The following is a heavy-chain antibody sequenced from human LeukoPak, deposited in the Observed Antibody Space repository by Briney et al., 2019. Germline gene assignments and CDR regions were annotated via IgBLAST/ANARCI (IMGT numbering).Heavy chain of an antibody. D-gene: IGHD5-18*01. CDR3: ARGSGGTAMPYYFDY. Sequence: SETLSLTCAVYGGSFSGYYWSWIRQPPGKGLEWIGEINQSGSTNYNPSLKSRVTISVDTSKNQFSLKLSSVTAADTAVYYCARGSGGTAMPYYFDYWGQGTLVTVSS. V-gene: IGHV4-34*01. CDR2: INQSGST. CDR1: GGSFSGYY. J-gene: IGHJ4*02.